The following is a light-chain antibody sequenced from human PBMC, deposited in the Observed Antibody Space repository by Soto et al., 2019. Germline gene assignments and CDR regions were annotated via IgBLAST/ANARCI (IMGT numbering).Light chain of an antibody. V-gene: IGKV1-39*01. CDR3: QQSYSTPIT. Sequence: DIQMTQSPSSLSAPVGDRVTITCRASQSISSYLNWYQQKPGKAPKLLIYAASSLQSGVPSRFSGSGSGTDFTLTVSSLQPEDFATYYCQQSYSTPITFGQGTRREIK. CDR1: QSISSY. CDR2: AAS. J-gene: IGKJ5*01.